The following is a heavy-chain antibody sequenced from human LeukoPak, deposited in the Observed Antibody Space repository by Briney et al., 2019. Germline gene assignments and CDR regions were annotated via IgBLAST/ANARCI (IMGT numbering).Heavy chain of an antibody. CDR3: AKDLRIVGALGAFDI. CDR1: GFTFSSYG. V-gene: IGHV3-30*02. CDR2: IRYDGSNK. D-gene: IGHD1-26*01. J-gene: IGHJ3*02. Sequence: GGSLRLSCAASGFTFSSYGMHWVRQAPGKGLEWVAFIRYDGSNKYYADSVEGRFTISRDNSKNTLYLQMNSLRAEDTAVYYCAKDLRIVGALGAFDIWGQGTMVTVSS.